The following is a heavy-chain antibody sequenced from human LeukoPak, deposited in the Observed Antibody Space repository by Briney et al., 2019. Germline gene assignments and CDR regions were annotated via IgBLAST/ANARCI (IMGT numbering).Heavy chain of an antibody. V-gene: IGHV3-30-3*01. Sequence: GGSLRLSCAASGFTFSSYAMHRVRQAPGKGLEWVAVISYDGSNKYYADSVKGRFTISRDNSKNTLYLQMNSLRAEDTAVYYCARVTGSSSPDDYWGQGTLVTVSS. CDR2: ISYDGSNK. CDR1: GFTFSSYA. CDR3: ARVTGSSSPDDY. J-gene: IGHJ4*02. D-gene: IGHD6-6*01.